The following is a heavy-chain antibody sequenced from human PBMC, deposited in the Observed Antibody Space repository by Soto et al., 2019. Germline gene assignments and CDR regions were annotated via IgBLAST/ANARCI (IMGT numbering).Heavy chain of an antibody. V-gene: IGHV3-9*01. J-gene: IGHJ3*01. Sequence: EVQLVESGGGVVQPGRSLRLSCSASGFTFDDYAMNWVRQAPGKGLEWVSSISWNSGNIVYADSVRGRFIISRDNAKTSLHLQMNSLRAEDTALYYCTKGASTSCFSAFDLWGQGTMVTVSS. CDR1: GFTFDDYA. CDR2: ISWNSGNI. CDR3: TKGASTSCFSAFDL. D-gene: IGHD2-2*01.